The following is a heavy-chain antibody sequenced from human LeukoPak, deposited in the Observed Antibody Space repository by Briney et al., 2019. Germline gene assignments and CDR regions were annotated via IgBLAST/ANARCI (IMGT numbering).Heavy chain of an antibody. D-gene: IGHD3-9*01. CDR3: ARLQVLRYFDWSYYYYYGMDV. V-gene: IGHV5-10-1*01. CDR2: IDPSDSYT. J-gene: IGHJ6*02. Sequence: GESLKISCKGSGYSFTSYWISWVRQMPGKGLEWMGRIDPSDSYTNYSPSFQGHVTISADKSISTAYLQWSSLKASDTAMYYCARLQVLRYFDWSYYYYYGMDVWGQGPTVPVSS. CDR1: GYSFTSYW.